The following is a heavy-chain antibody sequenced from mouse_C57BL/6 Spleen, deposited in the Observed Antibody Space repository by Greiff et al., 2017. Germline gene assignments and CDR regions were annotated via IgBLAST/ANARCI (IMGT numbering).Heavy chain of an antibody. J-gene: IGHJ1*03. D-gene: IGHD1-1*01. CDR2: IWSDGST. CDR1: GFSLTSYG. V-gene: IGHV2-6*03. CDR3: ARPYYNVSSYVWYFEV. Sequence: VQLQESGPGLVAPSPSLSITCTVSGFSLTSYGVHWVRQPPGMGLEWLVVIWSDGSTTYNSTLKSRLRSSKDNSKSQFFLKMISLRTDGTAKYSCARPYYNVSSYVWYFEVWGTGTTLTVSS.